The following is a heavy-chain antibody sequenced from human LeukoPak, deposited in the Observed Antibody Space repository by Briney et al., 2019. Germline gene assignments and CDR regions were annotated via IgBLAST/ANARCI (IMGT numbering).Heavy chain of an antibody. V-gene: IGHV4-34*01. D-gene: IGHD2-2*01. CDR3: AKGATAASFDYYYGMDV. Sequence: PGGSLRLSCAASGFTFSSYAMSWVRQAPGKGLEWIGEINHSGSTNYNPPLKSRVTISVDTSKNQFSLKLSSVTAADTAVYYCAKGATAASFDYYYGMDVWGQGTTVTVSS. CDR1: GFTFSSYA. CDR2: INHSGST. J-gene: IGHJ6*02.